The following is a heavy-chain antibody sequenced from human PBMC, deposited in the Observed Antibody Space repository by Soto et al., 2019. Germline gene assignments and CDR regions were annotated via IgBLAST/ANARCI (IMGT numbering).Heavy chain of an antibody. Sequence: SETLSLNCTVSGDSISSYYWSWVRQPPGKGLEWIGSIYYSGSTNYNPSLKSRVTISVDTSKNQFSLRLSSVTAADTAVYYCAREHVLRSRLDVWGKGTTVTVSS. V-gene: IGHV4-59*12. J-gene: IGHJ6*04. CDR2: IYYSGST. CDR3: AREHVLRSRLDV. D-gene: IGHD3-3*01. CDR1: GDSISSYY.